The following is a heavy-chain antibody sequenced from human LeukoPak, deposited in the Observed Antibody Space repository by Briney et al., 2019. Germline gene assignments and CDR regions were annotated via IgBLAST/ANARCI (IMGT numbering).Heavy chain of an antibody. CDR1: GFSFSIYG. Sequence: GGSLRLSCAASGFSFSIYGMHWVRQAPGKGLEWVAVIWSDGGNKYYRQSVKGRFTISRDNSQNTLYLQMNSLRAEDTAVYYCAKSLSGSYSAFDIWGQGTMVTVSS. CDR3: AKSLSGSYSAFDI. V-gene: IGHV3-33*03. CDR2: IWSDGGNK. D-gene: IGHD3-10*01. J-gene: IGHJ3*02.